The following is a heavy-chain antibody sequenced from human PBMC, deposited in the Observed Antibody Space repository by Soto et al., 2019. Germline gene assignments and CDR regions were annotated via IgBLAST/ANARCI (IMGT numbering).Heavy chain of an antibody. CDR3: TRGRSMIANDDFEY. V-gene: IGHV3-30-3*01. Sequence: GGSLRLSCAASGFAVSSYFMHWVRQAPGKGLEWVAAMSFDGNSKYFADSVKGRFKISRDTSKNTWSLEMESLGVEDSALYHCTRGRSMIANDDFEYWGQGTQVTVS. CDR1: GFAVSSYF. CDR2: MSFDGNSK. J-gene: IGHJ4*02. D-gene: IGHD2-21*01.